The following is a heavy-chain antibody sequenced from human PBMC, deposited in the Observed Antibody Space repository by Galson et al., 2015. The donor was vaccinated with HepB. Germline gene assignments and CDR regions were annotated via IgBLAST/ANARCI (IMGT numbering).Heavy chain of an antibody. D-gene: IGHD6-25*01. J-gene: IGHJ4*02. V-gene: IGHV1-69*13. CDR3: AREGIAAATNPVDY. Sequence: SVKVSCKASGSTFSTYTFSWVRQAPGQGLEWMGGITPIFGAAHYAQKFQGRVTITADESTRTAYLQLSSLRSEDTAVYCCAREGIAAATNPVDYWGQGTLVTVSS. CDR1: GSTFSTYT. CDR2: ITPIFGAA.